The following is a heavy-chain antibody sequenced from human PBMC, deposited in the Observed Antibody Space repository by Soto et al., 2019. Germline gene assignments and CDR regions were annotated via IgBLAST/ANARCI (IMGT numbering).Heavy chain of an antibody. CDR2: VYYTGST. D-gene: IGHD3-3*01. Sequence: SETLSLTRTVSGGSVSNSSHYWTWIRQPPGKGLEWIGYVYYTGSTNYNPSLHSRVTISVDTSKNQFSLTLSSVTAADTAVYYCARGDGFWSGYSYLNYWGQGTPVTVSS. V-gene: IGHV4-61*01. CDR3: ARGDGFWSGYSYLNY. J-gene: IGHJ4*02. CDR1: GGSVSNSSHY.